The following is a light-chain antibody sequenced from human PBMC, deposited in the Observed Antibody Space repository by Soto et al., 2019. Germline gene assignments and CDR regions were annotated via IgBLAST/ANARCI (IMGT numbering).Light chain of an antibody. Sequence: QLVLTQWPSASASLGASVKLTCTLSSGHSSYAIAWHQQQPEKGPRYLMKLNSDGSHSKGDGIPDRFSGSSSGAERYLTISSLQSEDEADYYCQTWGTGIVVFGAGTKLTVL. J-gene: IGLJ2*01. CDR3: QTWGTGIVV. V-gene: IGLV4-69*01. CDR2: LNSDGSH. CDR1: SGHSSYA.